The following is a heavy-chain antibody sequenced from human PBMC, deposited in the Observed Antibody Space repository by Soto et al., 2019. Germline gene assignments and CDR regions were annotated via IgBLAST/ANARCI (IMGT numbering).Heavy chain of an antibody. CDR2: IYYSGST. CDR1: GGSISSSSYY. J-gene: IGHJ6*02. V-gene: IGHV4-39*01. CDR3: LAAATDYYYGMDV. D-gene: IGHD6-13*01. Sequence: QLQLQESGPGLVKPSETLSLTCTVSGGSISSSSYYWGWIRQPPGKGLEWIGSIYYSGSTYYNPSLKSRVTISVDTSKNQFSLKLSSVTAADTAVYYCLAAATDYYYGMDVWGQGTTVTVSS.